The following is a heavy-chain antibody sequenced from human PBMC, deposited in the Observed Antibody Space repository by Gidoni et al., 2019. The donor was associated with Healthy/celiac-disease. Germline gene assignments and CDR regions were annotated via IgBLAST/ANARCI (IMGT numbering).Heavy chain of an antibody. D-gene: IGHD4-17*01. CDR1: GFTFSSYA. V-gene: IGHV3-30*04. CDR3: ARAPYHDYGEGGAFDI. Sequence: QVQLVESGGGVVQPGRSLRLSCAASGFTFSSYAMHWVRQAPGKGLEWVAVISYDGSNKYYADSVKGRFTISRDNSKNTLYLQMNSLRAEDTAVYYCARAPYHDYGEGGAFDIWGQGTMVTVSS. J-gene: IGHJ3*02. CDR2: ISYDGSNK.